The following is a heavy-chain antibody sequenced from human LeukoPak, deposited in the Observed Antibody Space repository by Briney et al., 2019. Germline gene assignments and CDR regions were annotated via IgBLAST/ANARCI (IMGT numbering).Heavy chain of an antibody. V-gene: IGHV4-30-4*01. J-gene: IGHJ3*02. CDR2: IYYSGST. Sequence: SETRSLTCTVSGGSISSGDYYWSWTRQPPGKGLEWIGYIYYSGSTYYNPSLKSRVTISVDTSKNQFSLKLSSVTAADTAVYYCASYGENAFDIWGQGTMVTVSS. D-gene: IGHD4-17*01. CDR3: ASYGENAFDI. CDR1: GGSISSGDYY.